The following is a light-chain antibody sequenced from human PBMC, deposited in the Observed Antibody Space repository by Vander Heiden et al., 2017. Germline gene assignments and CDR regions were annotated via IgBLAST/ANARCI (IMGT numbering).Light chain of an antibody. Sequence: DIQMTQSPSSLSASVGDRVTITCRASQSISSYLNWYQQKPGKAPKLLIYAASSLQSGVPSRFSGSGSGTDFTLTISSLQPEDIATYYCQQCDSTPCTFGPGTKVEIK. CDR2: AAS. J-gene: IGKJ1*01. V-gene: IGKV1-39*01. CDR3: QQCDSTPCT. CDR1: QSISSY.